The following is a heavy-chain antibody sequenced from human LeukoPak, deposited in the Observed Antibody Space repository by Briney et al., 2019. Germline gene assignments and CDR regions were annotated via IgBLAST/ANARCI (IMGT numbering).Heavy chain of an antibody. CDR3: ARDHYDYVWGSYYYYYYMDV. V-gene: IGHV1-2*02. Sequence: ASVKVSCKASGYTFTGYYMHWVRQAPGQGLEWMGWINPNSGGTNYAQKFQGRVTMTRDTSISTAYMELSRLRSDDTAVYYCARDHYDYVWGSYYYYYYMDVWGKGTTVTISS. CDR1: GYTFTGYY. CDR2: INPNSGGT. J-gene: IGHJ6*03. D-gene: IGHD3-16*01.